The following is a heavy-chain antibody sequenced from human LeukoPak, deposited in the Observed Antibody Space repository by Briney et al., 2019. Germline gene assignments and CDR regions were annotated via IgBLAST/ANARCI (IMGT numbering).Heavy chain of an antibody. V-gene: IGHV3-23*01. CDR2: ISSSGYST. D-gene: IGHD3-22*01. CDR3: ALIDSSGYYYEGFFDY. Sequence: GGSLRLSCAASGFTFSSYAMHWVRQAPGKGLEWVSTISSSGYSTYYADSVKGRFTISRDNSKNTLYLQMNTLRAEDTAVYYCALIDSSGYYYEGFFDYWGQGTLVPVPS. J-gene: IGHJ4*02. CDR1: GFTFSSYA.